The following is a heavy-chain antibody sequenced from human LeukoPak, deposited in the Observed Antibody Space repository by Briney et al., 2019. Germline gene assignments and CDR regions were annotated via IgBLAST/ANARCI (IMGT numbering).Heavy chain of an antibody. D-gene: IGHD4-17*01. CDR2: TNHSGST. CDR1: GGSFSGYY. CDR3: ARDRHYGDYGFDY. J-gene: IGHJ4*02. Sequence: PSETLSLTCAVYGGSFSGYYWSWIRQPPGKGLEWIGETNHSGSTNYNPSLKSRVTISVDTSKNQFSLKLSSVTAADTAVYYCARDRHYGDYGFDYWGQGTLVTVSS. V-gene: IGHV4-34*01.